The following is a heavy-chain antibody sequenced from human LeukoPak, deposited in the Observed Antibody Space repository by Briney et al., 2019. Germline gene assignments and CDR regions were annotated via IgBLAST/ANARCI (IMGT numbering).Heavy chain of an antibody. V-gene: IGHV4-39*01. J-gene: IGHJ1*01. Sequence: SETLSLTCSVSGDSVSRSNSYWDWIRQPPGKGLEWIGTIYYSGRTYYSPSLKSRVTMSVDPSNNQFSLTLRSVTAADTAVYYCARRRYYDGSGYLEWGQGTLLSVSS. CDR1: GDSVSRSNSY. CDR2: IYYSGRT. CDR3: ARRRYYDGSGYLE. D-gene: IGHD3-22*01.